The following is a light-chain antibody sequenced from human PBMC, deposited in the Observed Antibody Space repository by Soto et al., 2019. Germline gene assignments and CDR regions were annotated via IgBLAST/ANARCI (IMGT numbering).Light chain of an antibody. CDR1: SSDLGGYDY. Sequence: QSVLTQPASVSGSPGQSITISCTGTSSDLGGYDYVSWYQQHPSKAPKLMIYDVSNRPSGVSNRFSGSKSGNTASLTISGLQAEDEADYYCSSYTRSSTVVFGGGTQLTVL. CDR3: SSYTRSSTVV. V-gene: IGLV2-14*01. J-gene: IGLJ2*01. CDR2: DVS.